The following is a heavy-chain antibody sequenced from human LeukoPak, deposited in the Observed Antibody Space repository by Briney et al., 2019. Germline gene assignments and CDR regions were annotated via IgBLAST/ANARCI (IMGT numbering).Heavy chain of an antibody. J-gene: IGHJ6*03. CDR2: MNPNSGNT. V-gene: IGHV1-8*03. D-gene: IGHD5/OR15-5a*01. Sequence: ASVKVSCKASGGTFSSYAINWVRQATGQGLEWMGWMNPNSGNTGYAQKFQGRVTITRNTSISTAYMELSSLRSEDTAVYYCARGGIVSRYYYYYYMDVWGKGTTVTVSS. CDR3: ARGGIVSRYYYYYYMDV. CDR1: GGTFSSYA.